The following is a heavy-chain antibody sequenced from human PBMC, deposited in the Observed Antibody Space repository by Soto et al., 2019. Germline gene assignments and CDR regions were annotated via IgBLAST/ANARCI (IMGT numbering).Heavy chain of an antibody. Sequence: GGSLRLSCTASGLPHSNFAMMWVRQAPGKGLECVPGIYGSGRGIEYADSVKGRFTISRDNSKNTVHLQMTALRADDTAVYSCAKDAVYNDGLWLMDHWGQGTQVTVSS. CDR2: IYGSGRGI. D-gene: IGHD3-16*01. CDR1: GLPHSNFA. J-gene: IGHJ4*02. CDR3: AKDAVYNDGLWLMDH. V-gene: IGHV3-23*05.